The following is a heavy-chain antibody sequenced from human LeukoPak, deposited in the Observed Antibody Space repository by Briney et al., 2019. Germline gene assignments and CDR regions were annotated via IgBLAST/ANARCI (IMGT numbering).Heavy chain of an antibody. CDR3: ASMYGFCDGYNYNFHS. CDR2: IYYSGST. CDR1: GGSISSYY. J-gene: IGHJ4*02. D-gene: IGHD5-24*01. Sequence: KPSETLSLTCTVSGGSISSYYWSWIRQPPGKGLEWIGYIYYSGSTNYNPSLKSRITISVDTSKNQFSLKLSAVTAADTAVYYCASMYGFCDGYNYNFHSWGQGTLVTVSS. V-gene: IGHV4-59*01.